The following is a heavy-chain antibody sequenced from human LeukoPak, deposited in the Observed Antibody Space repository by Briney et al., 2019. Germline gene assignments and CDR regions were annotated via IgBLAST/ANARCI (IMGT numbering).Heavy chain of an antibody. CDR3: ASAITMIVVAPGY. CDR1: GFTFSSYA. D-gene: IGHD3-22*01. V-gene: IGHV3-30-3*01. CDR2: ISYDGSNK. Sequence: GRSLRLSCAASGFTFSSYAMHWVRQAPGKGLEWVAVISYDGSNKYYADSVKGRFTISRDNSKNTLYLQMNSLRAEDTAAYYCASAITMIVVAPGYWGQGTLVTVSS. J-gene: IGHJ4*02.